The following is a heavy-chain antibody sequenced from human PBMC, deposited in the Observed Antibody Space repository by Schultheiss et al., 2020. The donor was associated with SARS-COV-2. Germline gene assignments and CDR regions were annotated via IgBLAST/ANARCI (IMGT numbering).Heavy chain of an antibody. CDR3: ARDGYSSSWVGSAEYFQH. J-gene: IGHJ1*01. V-gene: IGHV3-33*01. CDR2: IWYDGSNK. Sequence: GVSLRLSCAASGFTFSSYGMHWVRQAPGKGLEWVAVIWYDGSNKYYADSVKGRFTISRDNSKNTLYLQMNSLRAEDMAVYYCARDGYSSSWVGSAEYFQHWVQGTLVTVSS. CDR1: GFTFSSYG. D-gene: IGHD6-13*01.